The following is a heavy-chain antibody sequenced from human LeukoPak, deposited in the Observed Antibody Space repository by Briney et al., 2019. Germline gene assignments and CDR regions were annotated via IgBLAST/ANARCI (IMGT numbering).Heavy chain of an antibody. CDR3: AKDGVMVRGVISRFMDV. Sequence: GGSLRLSCAASGFTFSSHGMHWVRQAPGKGLEWVAFIRYDGSNKYYADSVKGRFTISRDNSMNTLYLQMNSLRAEDTAVYYCAKDGVMVRGVISRFMDVWGKGTTVTVSS. V-gene: IGHV3-30*02. CDR1: GFTFSSHG. CDR2: IRYDGSNK. J-gene: IGHJ6*03. D-gene: IGHD3-10*01.